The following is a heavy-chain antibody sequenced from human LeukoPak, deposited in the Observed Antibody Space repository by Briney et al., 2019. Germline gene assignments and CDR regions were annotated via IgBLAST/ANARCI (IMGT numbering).Heavy chain of an antibody. Sequence: ASVKVSCTASGYTFTSYGISWVRQAPGQGLEWMGWISAYNGNTNYAQKLQGRVTMTTDTSTSTAYMELRSLRSDDPTVYYCARAHYDFWSGYYYYYYGMDVWGQGTTVTVSS. J-gene: IGHJ6*02. CDR2: ISAYNGNT. CDR1: GYTFTSYG. D-gene: IGHD3-3*01. CDR3: ARAHYDFWSGYYYYYYGMDV. V-gene: IGHV1-18*01.